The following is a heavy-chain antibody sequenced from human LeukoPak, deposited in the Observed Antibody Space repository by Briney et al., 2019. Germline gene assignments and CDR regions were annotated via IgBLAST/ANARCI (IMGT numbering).Heavy chain of an antibody. Sequence: SVKVSCKASGGTFSSYAISWVRQAPGRGLEWMGGIIPIFGTANYAQKFQGRVTITTDESTSTAYMELSSLRSEDTAVYYCARAHYDYGETDYWGQGTLVTVSS. CDR1: GGTFSSYA. CDR3: ARAHYDYGETDY. CDR2: IIPIFGTA. D-gene: IGHD4-17*01. V-gene: IGHV1-69*05. J-gene: IGHJ4*02.